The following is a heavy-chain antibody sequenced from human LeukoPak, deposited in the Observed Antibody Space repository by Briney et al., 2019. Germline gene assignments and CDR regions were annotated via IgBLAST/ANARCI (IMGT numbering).Heavy chain of an antibody. J-gene: IGHJ2*01. CDR2: INPSGGST. CDR1: GYTFTRYY. CDR3: ATELPNVYSSGSYWYFDL. Sequence: ASVKVSCKASGYTFTRYYMHWVRQAPGQGLEWMGIINPSGGSTNYAQKFQGRVTMTEDTSTDTAYMELSSLRSEDTAVYYCATELPNVYSSGSYWYFDLWGRGTLVTVSS. D-gene: IGHD3-22*01. V-gene: IGHV1-46*01.